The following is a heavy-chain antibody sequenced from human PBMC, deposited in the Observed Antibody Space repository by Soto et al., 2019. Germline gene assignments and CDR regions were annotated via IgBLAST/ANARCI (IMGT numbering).Heavy chain of an antibody. J-gene: IGHJ4*02. CDR1: GGSFSDYY. D-gene: IGHD2-2*01. CDR3: ARAVPAVIDS. V-gene: IGHV4-34*01. Sequence: PSDTLSLTCAVYGGSFSDYYWSWIRQPPGKGLEWIGEINHSGSTNYNASLKSRVTISLDTSKNQFSLKLTSVTAADTAVYFCARAVPAVIDSWGQGXLVTVYS. CDR2: INHSGST.